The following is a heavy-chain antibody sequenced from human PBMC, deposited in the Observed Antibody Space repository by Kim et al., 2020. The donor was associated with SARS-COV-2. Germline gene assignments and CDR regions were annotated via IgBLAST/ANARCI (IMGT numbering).Heavy chain of an antibody. V-gene: IGHV3-23*01. Sequence: SVKGRFTISRDNSKNTLYLQMNSLRAEDTAIYYCAGYRGPSSNSNWYFDPWGRGTLVTVSS. J-gene: IGHJ2*01. D-gene: IGHD2-2*01. CDR3: AGYRGPSSNSNWYFDP.